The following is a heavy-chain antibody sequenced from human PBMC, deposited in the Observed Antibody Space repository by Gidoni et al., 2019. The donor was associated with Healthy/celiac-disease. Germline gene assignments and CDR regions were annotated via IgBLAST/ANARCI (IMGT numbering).Heavy chain of an antibody. J-gene: IGHJ4*02. D-gene: IGHD6-13*01. CDR2: NKRKTDGGTT. Sequence: VQLVESGGGLVKPGGSLRLSCAASGFTFSNAWMSWVRQAPGKGLVWFGRNKRKTDGGTTDYAAPVKGRFTISRDDSKNTLYLQVNSLKTEDTAVYYCTTHSWSDYWGQGTLVTVSS. CDR3: TTHSWSDY. V-gene: IGHV3-15*01. CDR1: GFTFSNAW.